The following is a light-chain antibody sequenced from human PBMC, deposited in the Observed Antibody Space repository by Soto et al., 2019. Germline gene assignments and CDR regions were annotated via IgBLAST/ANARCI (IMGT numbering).Light chain of an antibody. Sequence: EVVLTRSPDTLSLSPVETATLSCRASQSVDRYVAWYQQKPGQAPTLLIYGASTRATGIPDRFSGSGSGTDFTLTIDRLEPEDFAVYYCQQSLNPKTFGQGTKVDIK. J-gene: IGKJ1*01. CDR2: GAS. V-gene: IGKV3-20*01. CDR3: QQSLNPKT. CDR1: QSVDRY.